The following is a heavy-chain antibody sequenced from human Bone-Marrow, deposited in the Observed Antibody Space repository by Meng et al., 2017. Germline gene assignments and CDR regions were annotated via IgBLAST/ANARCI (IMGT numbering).Heavy chain of an antibody. Sequence: EVQLVESGGGLVKPGGSLRLSCAASGFTFSSYSMNWVRQAPGKGLEWVSVIYSGGVTDYAASVKGRFTTSRDSSKNTMYLQMNNLRADDTAMYYCTGGEDHWGQRTLVTVSS. CDR2: IYSGGVT. CDR1: GFTFSSYS. CDR3: TGGEDH. V-gene: IGHV3-66*01. J-gene: IGHJ4*02.